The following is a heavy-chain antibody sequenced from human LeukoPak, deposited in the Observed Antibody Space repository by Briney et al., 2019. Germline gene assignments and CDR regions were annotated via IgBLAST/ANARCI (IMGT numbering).Heavy chain of an antibody. CDR3: ARYTYYYDSSGGDDY. CDR2: ISAYNCNT. D-gene: IGHD3-22*01. Sequence: ASVKVSCKASGYTFTSYGISWVRQAPGQGLEWMGWISAYNCNTNYAQKLQGRVTMTTDTSTSTAYMELRSLRSDDTAVYYCARYTYYYDSSGGDDYWGQGTLVTVSS. CDR1: GYTFTSYG. V-gene: IGHV1-18*01. J-gene: IGHJ4*02.